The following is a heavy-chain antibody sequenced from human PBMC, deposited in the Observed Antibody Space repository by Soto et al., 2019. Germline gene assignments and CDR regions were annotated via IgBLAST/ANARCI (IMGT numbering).Heavy chain of an antibody. D-gene: IGHD3-10*01. CDR1: GFNFGSDW. J-gene: IGHJ4*01. Sequence: PGGSLRHSGAASGFNFGSDWMSWARQAPGKVLDWVSTINYDASEKKYFDSVKRRFTMSRDKAKHSLYLQMDSLIAEDTAVYYWASDSGYGSGSPGNHHLDXWGHGTLVTVSX. CDR2: INYDASEK. V-gene: IGHV3-7*01. CDR3: ASDSGYGSGSPGNHHLDX.